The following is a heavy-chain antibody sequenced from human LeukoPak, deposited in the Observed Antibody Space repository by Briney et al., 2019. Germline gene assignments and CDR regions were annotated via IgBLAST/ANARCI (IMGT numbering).Heavy chain of an antibody. CDR2: IYSSGST. CDR3: ARRRGAHTANALDI. CDR1: GGSISSYY. J-gene: IGHJ3*02. D-gene: IGHD3-10*01. V-gene: IGHV4-59*08. Sequence: SETLSLTCTVSGGSISSYYWSWIRQPPGKGLEWIGYIYSSGSTNYNPSLKSRVTISVDTSKNQFSLKLSSVTAANTAVYYCARRRGAHTANALDIWGQGTMVTVSS.